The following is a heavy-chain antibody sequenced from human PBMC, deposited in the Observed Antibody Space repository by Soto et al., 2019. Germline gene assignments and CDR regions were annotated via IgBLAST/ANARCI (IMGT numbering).Heavy chain of an antibody. D-gene: IGHD4-17*01. V-gene: IGHV1-8*01. CDR3: ARTLYGDNVDY. Sequence: QVQLVQSGAEVKKPGASVKVSCKASGYTFTSDDINWVRQATGQGLERKGWMNHNSSNTGYAQKFQGRVPMPRNTSISTAYMELSSLRSEDTAVYYCARTLYGDNVDYWGQGTLVTVSS. CDR2: MNHNSSNT. CDR1: GYTFTSDD. J-gene: IGHJ4*02.